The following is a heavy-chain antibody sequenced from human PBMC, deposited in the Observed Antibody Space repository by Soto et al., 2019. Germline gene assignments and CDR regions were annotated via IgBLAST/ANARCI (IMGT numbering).Heavy chain of an antibody. D-gene: IGHD2-2*01. CDR3: ARDLSYIGYCSSTSCYDPGAFDI. Sequence: GGSLRLSCTASGFTFSDYSINWVRQAPGKGLEWVSYISSSSSYIYYADSVKGRFTISRDNAKNSLYLQMNSLRAEDTAVYYCARDLSYIGYCSSTSCYDPGAFDIWGQGTMVTVSS. J-gene: IGHJ3*02. CDR2: ISSSSSYI. CDR1: GFTFSDYS. V-gene: IGHV3-21*05.